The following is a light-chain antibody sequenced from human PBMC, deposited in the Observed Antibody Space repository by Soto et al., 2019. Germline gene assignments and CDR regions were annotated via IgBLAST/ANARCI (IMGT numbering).Light chain of an antibody. V-gene: IGKV3-15*01. CDR2: GAS. CDR1: QGVSRK. Sequence: DIVMTQSPATLSVAPGERVTFSCRASQGVSRKLAWYQHKPGQAPRLLISGASTGATGIPARFSGSGSGTEFNLTISGLQAEDCAIYYRQPYPTWHFSFGGATEVEI. CDR3: QPYPTWHFS. J-gene: IGKJ4*01.